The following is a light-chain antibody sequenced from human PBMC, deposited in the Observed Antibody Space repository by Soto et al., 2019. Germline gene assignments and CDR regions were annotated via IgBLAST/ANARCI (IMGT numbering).Light chain of an antibody. CDR1: QGSSSY. Sequence: AIRMTQSPSSFSASTGDRVTITCPARQGSSSYLAWYQQKPGKAPKLLIYAASTLESGFPLRITCSGSGRDFNLTIGCLQSEDFATYYCQQYYSYPQTFGQGTQVEIK. CDR2: AAS. J-gene: IGKJ1*01. CDR3: QQYYSYPQT. V-gene: IGKV1-8*01.